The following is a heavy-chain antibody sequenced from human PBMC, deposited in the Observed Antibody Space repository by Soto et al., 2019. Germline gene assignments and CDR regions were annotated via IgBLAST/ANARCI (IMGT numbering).Heavy chain of an antibody. J-gene: IGHJ6*02. CDR3: ARDLSYGDSGGEYYSYGMDV. CDR2: IYHSGST. CDR1: GYSISSGYY. Sequence: SETLSFTCAVSGYSISSGYYWGWIRQPPGKGLEWIGSIYHSGSTYYNPSLKSRVTISVDTSKNQFSLKLSSVTAADTAVYYCARDLSYGDSGGEYYSYGMDVWGQGTTVTVS. D-gene: IGHD4-17*01. V-gene: IGHV4-38-2*02.